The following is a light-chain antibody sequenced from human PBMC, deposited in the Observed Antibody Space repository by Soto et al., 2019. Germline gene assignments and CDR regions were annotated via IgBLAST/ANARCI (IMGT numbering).Light chain of an antibody. J-gene: IGLJ2*01. Sequence: QSALTQPPSASGSPGQSVTISCTGTSSDVGGYNYVSWFQQHPGEAPKLMIYEVSQRPSGVPARFSGSKSGNTASLTVSGLQAEDEADYYCSSYTTGTTLVVFGGGTKLTVL. CDR1: SSDVGGYNY. V-gene: IGLV2-8*01. CDR3: SSYTTGTTLVV. CDR2: EVS.